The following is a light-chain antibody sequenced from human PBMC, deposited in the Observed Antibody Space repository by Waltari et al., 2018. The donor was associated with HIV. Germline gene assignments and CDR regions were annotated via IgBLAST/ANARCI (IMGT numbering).Light chain of an antibody. Sequence: VMTQSPDSLAASLGERATINCQASQSVLETSTSKNFVSWFQQKPGQPAKLRVYWASTRATGIPDRFSGSGSGTDFTLTISSLQAEDVAVYYGLQYYWFPHTLGGATKVE. J-gene: IGKJ4*01. V-gene: IGKV4-1*01. CDR3: LQYYWFPHT. CDR1: QSVLETSTSKNF. CDR2: WAS.